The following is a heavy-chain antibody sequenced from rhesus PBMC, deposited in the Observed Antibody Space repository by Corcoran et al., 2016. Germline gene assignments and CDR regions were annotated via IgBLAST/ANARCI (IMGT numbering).Heavy chain of an antibody. V-gene: IGHV4-106*01. J-gene: IGHJ4*01. D-gene: IGHD4-29*01. CDR1: GGSISDDYY. CDR3: ATDGGSRIPYYFDY. CDR2: IYGSGGGT. Sequence: QVQLQESGPGLVKPSETLSLTCAVSGGSISDDYYWSWIRQPPGKGLEWIGYIYGSGGGTNYNPSLKNRVTISIDTSKNQFSLKLSSVTAADTAVYYCATDGGSRIPYYFDYWGQGVLVTGSS.